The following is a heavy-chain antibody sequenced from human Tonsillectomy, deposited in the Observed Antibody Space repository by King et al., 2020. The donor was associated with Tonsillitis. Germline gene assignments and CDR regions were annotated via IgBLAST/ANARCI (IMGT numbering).Heavy chain of an antibody. Sequence: VQLVESGGGLVQPGRSLRLACVASGFTFDDYAMHWVRQAPGKGLEWVSGISWNSGRIDYADSVKGRFTISRNNAKNSLYLQMHSLRAEDTALYYCAKDFYHCSSTSCYPQGYYYMDVWGKGTTVTVSS. CDR1: GFTFDDYA. CDR3: AKDFYHCSSTSCYPQGYYYMDV. CDR2: ISWNSGRI. D-gene: IGHD2-2*01. J-gene: IGHJ6*03. V-gene: IGHV3-9*01.